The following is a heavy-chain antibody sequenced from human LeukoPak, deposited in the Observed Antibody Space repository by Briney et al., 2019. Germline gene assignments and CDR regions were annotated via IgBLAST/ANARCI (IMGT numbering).Heavy chain of an antibody. CDR2: INYSGGGT. CDR3: AKASRGYSPFDY. CDR1: GFTFSNYA. Sequence: GGSLRLSCAASGFTFSNYAMSWVRQAPGKGLEWVSSINYSGGGTYYPDSVKGRFTISRDNSKNTLYLQMNSLRAEDTAIYYCAKASRGYSPFDYWGQGTLVTVSS. D-gene: IGHD5-18*01. V-gene: IGHV3-23*01. J-gene: IGHJ4*02.